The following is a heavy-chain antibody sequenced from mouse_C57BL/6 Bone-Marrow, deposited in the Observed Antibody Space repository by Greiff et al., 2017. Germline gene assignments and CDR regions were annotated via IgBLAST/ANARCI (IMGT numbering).Heavy chain of an antibody. CDR1: GYTFTSYW. CDR3: ARPDSSGYVGYAMDY. V-gene: IGHV1-55*01. Sequence: QVHVKQPGAELVKPGASVKMSCKASGYTFTSYWITWVKQRPGQGLEWIGDIYPGSGSTNYNEKFKSKATLTVDTSSSTAYMQLSSLTSEDSAVYYCARPDSSGYVGYAMDYWGQGTSVTVSS. D-gene: IGHD3-2*02. CDR2: IYPGSGST. J-gene: IGHJ4*01.